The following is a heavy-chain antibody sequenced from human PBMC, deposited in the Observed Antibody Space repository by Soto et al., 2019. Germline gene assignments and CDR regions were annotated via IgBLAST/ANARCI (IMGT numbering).Heavy chain of an antibody. CDR3: ARGRPRYFDWLDSDY. J-gene: IGHJ4*02. V-gene: IGHV4-34*01. CDR2: INHSGST. D-gene: IGHD3-9*01. Sequence: SETLSLTCAVYGGSFSGYYWSWIRQPPGKGLEWIGEINHSGSTNYNPSLKSRVTISVDTSKNQFSLKLSSVTAADTAVYYCARGRPRYFDWLDSDYWGQGTLVTVSS. CDR1: GGSFSGYY.